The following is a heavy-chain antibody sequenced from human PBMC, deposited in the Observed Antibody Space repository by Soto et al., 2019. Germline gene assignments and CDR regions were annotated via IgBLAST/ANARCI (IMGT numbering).Heavy chain of an antibody. D-gene: IGHD2-15*01. CDR2: IWYDGSNK. Sequence: GGSLRLSCAASGFTFSSYGMHWVRQAPGKGLEWVAVIWYDGSNKYYADSVKGRFTISRDNSKNTLYLQMNSLRAEDTAVYYCARREGGSRLYFQHWGQGTLVTVSS. CDR1: GFTFSSYG. J-gene: IGHJ1*01. CDR3: ARREGGSRLYFQH. V-gene: IGHV3-33*01.